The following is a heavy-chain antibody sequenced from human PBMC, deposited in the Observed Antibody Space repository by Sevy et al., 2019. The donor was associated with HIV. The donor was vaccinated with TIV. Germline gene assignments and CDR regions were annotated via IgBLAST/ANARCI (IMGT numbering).Heavy chain of an antibody. CDR1: GDSVSSGNYF. D-gene: IGHD3-10*01. CDR2: IYYSGST. Sequence: SETLSLTCTVFGDSVSSGNYFWTWIRQPPGKGLEGIGYIYYSGSTNYNLSLKSRLTISVDTSNNQFSLKVRSVTAADTAVYYCARETRMGSYFFDYWGQRALVTGSS. J-gene: IGHJ4*02. V-gene: IGHV4-61*01. CDR3: ARETRMGSYFFDY.